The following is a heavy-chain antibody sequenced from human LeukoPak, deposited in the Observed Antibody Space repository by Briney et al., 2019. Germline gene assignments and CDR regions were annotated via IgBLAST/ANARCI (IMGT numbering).Heavy chain of an antibody. CDR3: AGGMVVTAINLDY. CDR2: VNPNGGNT. CDR1: GYTFTSYD. J-gene: IGHJ4*02. Sequence: ASVKVSCKASGYTFTSYDINWVRQAPGKGLEWMGWVNPNGGNTGYAQKFQGRVTMTRNTSISTAYMELSSLRSEDTAVYYCAGGMVVTAINLDYWGQGTLVTVSP. D-gene: IGHD2-21*02. V-gene: IGHV1-8*01.